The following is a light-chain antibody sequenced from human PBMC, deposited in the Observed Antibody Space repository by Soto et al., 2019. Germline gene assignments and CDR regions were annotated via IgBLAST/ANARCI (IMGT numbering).Light chain of an antibody. J-gene: IGKJ1*01. Sequence: DIVMTQSPLSLPVTPGEPASISCRSSQSLLHSNGYNYLDWYLQKPGQSPQLLIYLGSNRASGVPNRFIGSRPGTDFTLKSSRVEAEDVGLYYCMQALQTPRTFGQGTKEEIK. CDR2: LGS. CDR3: MQALQTPRT. CDR1: QSLLHSNGYNY. V-gene: IGKV2-28*01.